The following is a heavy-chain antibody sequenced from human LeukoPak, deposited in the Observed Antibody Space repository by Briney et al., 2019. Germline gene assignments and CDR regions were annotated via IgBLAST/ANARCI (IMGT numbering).Heavy chain of an antibody. J-gene: IGHJ4*02. CDR2: IIPIFGAA. D-gene: IGHD6-13*01. Sequence: ASVKVSCKASGGTFSSYAISWVQQAPGQGLEWMGGIIPIFGAANYAQKFQGRVTITADESTSTAYMELSSLRSEDTAVYYCARGGGASIAAAGTYWGQGTLVTVSS. V-gene: IGHV1-69*13. CDR1: GGTFSSYA. CDR3: ARGGGASIAAAGTY.